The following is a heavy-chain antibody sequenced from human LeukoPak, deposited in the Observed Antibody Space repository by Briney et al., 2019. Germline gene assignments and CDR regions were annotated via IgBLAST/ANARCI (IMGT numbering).Heavy chain of an antibody. V-gene: IGHV5-51*01. J-gene: IGHJ4*02. D-gene: IGHD1-7*01. Sequence: GASLQISCKGSGYSFTSYWIGWVRQMPGKGLEWMGIIYPGDSDTRYSPSFQGQVTISADKSISTAYLQWSSLKASDTAMYYCARSTSAGTTLFDYWGQGTLVTVSS. CDR2: IYPGDSDT. CDR3: ARSTSAGTTLFDY. CDR1: GYSFTSYW.